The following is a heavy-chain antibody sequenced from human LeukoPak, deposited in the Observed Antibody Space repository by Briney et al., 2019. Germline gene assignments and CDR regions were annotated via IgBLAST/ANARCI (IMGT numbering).Heavy chain of an antibody. D-gene: IGHD2-2*01. CDR1: GFTFSIYA. CDR3: AREVVPASGGMDV. CDR2: ISFDGGRQ. V-gene: IGHV3-30-3*01. Sequence: GRSLRLSCAASGFTFSIYAVHWVRQAPGKGLEWVSLISFDGGRQYYANSVKGQFTISRDNFKKTLYLQLNSLRVEDTAVYYCAREVVPASGGMDVWGQGTTVTVSS. J-gene: IGHJ6*02.